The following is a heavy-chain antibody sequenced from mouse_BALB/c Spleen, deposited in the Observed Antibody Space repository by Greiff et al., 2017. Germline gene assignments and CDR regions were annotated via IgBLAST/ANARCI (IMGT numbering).Heavy chain of an antibody. CDR2: IYPSDSYT. CDR3: TRGAYYRYSYAMDY. V-gene: IGHV1-69*02. D-gene: IGHD2-14*01. CDR1: GYTFTSYW. J-gene: IGHJ4*01. Sequence: VQLHQPGAELVRPGASVKLSCKASGYTFTSYWINWVKQRPGQGLEWIGNIYPSDSYTNYNQKFKDKATLTVDKSSSTAYMQLSSPTSEDSAVYYCTRGAYYRYSYAMDYWGQGTSVTVSS.